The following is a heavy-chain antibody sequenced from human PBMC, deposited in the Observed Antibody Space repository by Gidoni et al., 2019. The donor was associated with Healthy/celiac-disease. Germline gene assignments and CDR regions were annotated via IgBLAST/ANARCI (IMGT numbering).Heavy chain of an antibody. CDR1: GGSISSYY. Sequence: QVQLQESGPGLVKPSETLSLTCTVSGGSISSYYWSWIRQPAGKGLECIGRIYTSGSTNYNPSLKSLVTMSVDTSKNQFSLKLSSVTDEDTAVYYCAGSYYYGSGSYPGSPDYWGQGTLVTVSS. CDR3: AGSYYYGSGSYPGSPDY. J-gene: IGHJ4*02. V-gene: IGHV4-4*07. CDR2: IYTSGST. D-gene: IGHD3-10*01.